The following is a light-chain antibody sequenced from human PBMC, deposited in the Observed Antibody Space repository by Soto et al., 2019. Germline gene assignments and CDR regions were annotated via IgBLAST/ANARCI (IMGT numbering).Light chain of an antibody. CDR2: STS. CDR1: SSNIGSNT. V-gene: IGLV1-44*01. CDR3: AAWDDRLYVYV. Sequence: QSVLTQPPSASGTPGQIVAISCSGSSSNIGSNTVTWYQQLPGTAPKLLIYSTSQRSSGVPGRFSGSKSGASASLSISGLQSEDEAYYYCAAWDDRLYVYVFGTGTNVT. J-gene: IGLJ1*01.